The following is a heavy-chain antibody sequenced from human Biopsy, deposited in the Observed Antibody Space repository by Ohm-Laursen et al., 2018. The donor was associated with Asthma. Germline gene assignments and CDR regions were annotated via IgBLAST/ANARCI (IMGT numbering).Heavy chain of an antibody. D-gene: IGHD4-17*01. Sequence: SVKVSCKASGGTFSTFGISWVRQAPGQGLEWMGRIIPFYGTATYAQNFQGRLTLTADESTSTAYTELSSLRSEDTAVYFCARDYDGDYVQRHLPLAYWGQGTLVTVSS. V-gene: IGHV1-69*13. CDR1: GGTFSTFG. J-gene: IGHJ4*02. CDR2: IIPFYGTA. CDR3: ARDYDGDYVQRHLPLAY.